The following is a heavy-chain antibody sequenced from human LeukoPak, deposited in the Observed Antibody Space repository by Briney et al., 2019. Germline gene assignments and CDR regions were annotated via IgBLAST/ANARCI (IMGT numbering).Heavy chain of an antibody. CDR2: ISSDGSST. Sequence: GGSLRLSCAASGFTFSSYSMSWVRQAPGKGLVWVSRISSDGSSTSYADSVKGRFTISRDNAKNTLYLQMNSLRAEDTAVYYCARPGGRATADYWGQGTLVTVSS. CDR1: GFTFSSYS. J-gene: IGHJ4*02. V-gene: IGHV3-74*01. CDR3: ARPGGRATADY. D-gene: IGHD3-16*01.